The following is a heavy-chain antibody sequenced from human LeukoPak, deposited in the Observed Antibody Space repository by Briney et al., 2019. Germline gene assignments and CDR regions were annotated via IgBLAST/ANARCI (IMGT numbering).Heavy chain of an antibody. CDR3: ALGGMVVAATPLTY. CDR2: ISGSGGST. D-gene: IGHD2-15*01. Sequence: GGSLRLSCAASGFTFSSYGMSWVRQAPGKGLEWVSAISGSGGSTYYADSVKGRFTISRDNAKNSLYLQMNSLRAEDTAVYYCALGGMVVAATPLTYWGQGTLVTVSS. V-gene: IGHV3-23*01. CDR1: GFTFSSYG. J-gene: IGHJ4*02.